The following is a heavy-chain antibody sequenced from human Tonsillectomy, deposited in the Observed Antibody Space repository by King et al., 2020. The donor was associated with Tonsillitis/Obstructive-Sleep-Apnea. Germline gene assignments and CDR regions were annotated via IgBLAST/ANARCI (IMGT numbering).Heavy chain of an antibody. CDR3: AGDGLEFSSSRAPDY. CDR2: ISYDGSYK. J-gene: IGHJ4*02. CDR1: GFTFSTYA. V-gene: IGHV3-30*01. Sequence: VQLVESGGGVVQPGGSLRLSCAASGFTFSTYALHWVRQAPGKGLEWVAVISYDGSYKYYAESVKGRFTISRDNSKNTLYLQMNSLRAEDTAVYYCAGDGLEFSSSRAPDYWGQGTLVTVSS. D-gene: IGHD6-6*01.